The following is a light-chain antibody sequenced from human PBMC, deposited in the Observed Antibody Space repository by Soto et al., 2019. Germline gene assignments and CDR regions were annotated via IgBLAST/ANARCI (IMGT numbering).Light chain of an antibody. CDR1: QSVSSSY. J-gene: IGKJ5*01. V-gene: IGKV3-20*01. CDR3: QQYGSSPIT. CDR2: GAS. Sequence: EIVLTQSPGTLSLSPGERATLSCRSSQSVSSSYLAWYQQKPGKAPRLLIYGASSRATGIPDRFSGSGSGTDFNLTISRLEPEYFAVYYCQQYGSSPITFGQGTRLESK.